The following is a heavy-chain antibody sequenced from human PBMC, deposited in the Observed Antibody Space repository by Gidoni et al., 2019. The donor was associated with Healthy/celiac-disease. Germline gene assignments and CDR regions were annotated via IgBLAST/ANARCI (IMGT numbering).Heavy chain of an antibody. CDR1: GFNFSYYT. V-gene: IGHV3-21*01. D-gene: IGHD3-9*01. CDR2: ISSSSDHK. CDR3: ARESSNRFSDWLLQAFFDY. J-gene: IGHJ4*02. Sequence: VQLVGSGGGLVKHGGSLRLSCAASGFNFSYYTMNWVRQAPGKGLEWFSAISSSSDHKYYADSVKGRFTISRDTGRNSLYLQMDSLRTEDTAVYYCARESSNRFSDWLLQAFFDYWGQGTLVTVSS.